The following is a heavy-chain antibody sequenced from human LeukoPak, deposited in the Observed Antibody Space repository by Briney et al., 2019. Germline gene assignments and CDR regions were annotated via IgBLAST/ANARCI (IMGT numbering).Heavy chain of an antibody. Sequence: GGSVKVSCKASGGTFSSYAISWVRQAPGQRLEWMGGIIPIFGTANYAQKFQGRVTITTDESTSTAYMELSSLRSEDTTVYYCARVGSSSSGYYYYMDVWGKGTTVTVSS. J-gene: IGHJ6*03. CDR1: GGTFSSYA. V-gene: IGHV1-69*05. D-gene: IGHD6-6*01. CDR2: IIPIFGTA. CDR3: ARVGSSSSGYYYYMDV.